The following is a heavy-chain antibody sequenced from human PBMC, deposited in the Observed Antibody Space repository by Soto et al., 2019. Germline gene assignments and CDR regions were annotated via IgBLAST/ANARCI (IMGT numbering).Heavy chain of an antibody. Sequence: GASVKVSCKASGYSFTSYDINWVRQATGQGLEWMGWMNLKSGNTGYAQKFQGRVTMTMDTSISTAYMELDSLRSDDTAVYYRARAAASLDPWGQGTLVTVSS. J-gene: IGHJ5*02. CDR2: MNLKSGNT. CDR1: GYSFTSYD. D-gene: IGHD6-25*01. CDR3: ARAAASLDP. V-gene: IGHV1-8*01.